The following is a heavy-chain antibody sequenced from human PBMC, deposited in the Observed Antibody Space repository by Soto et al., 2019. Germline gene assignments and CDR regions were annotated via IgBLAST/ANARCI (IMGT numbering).Heavy chain of an antibody. J-gene: IGHJ4*02. V-gene: IGHV3-74*01. D-gene: IGHD5-12*01. CDR1: GFTLSSYW. CDR2: INIDGSST. CDR3: ARSRDGYNFVGDC. Sequence: EVQLVASGGGLVQPGGSLRLSCAASGFTLSSYWMHWVRQAPGKGLVWISRINIDGSSTSYADSVKGRFTISIDNAKNTLYLQVNSLRAEDTAVYYCARSRDGYNFVGDCWGQGTLVTVSS.